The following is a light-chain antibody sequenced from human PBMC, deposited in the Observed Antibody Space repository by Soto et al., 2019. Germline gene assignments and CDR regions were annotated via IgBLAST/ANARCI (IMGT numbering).Light chain of an antibody. V-gene: IGLV2-14*01. Sequence: QSALTQPASVSGSPGQSITISCTGTSSDVGSYIYVSWYQHHPGKAPKLMIYDVSNRPSGVSNRFSGSKSGNTASLTISGLQAEDEAEYYCVSYTTFSSYVXGTGTKVTVL. CDR2: DVS. CDR3: VSYTTFSSYV. CDR1: SSDVGSYIY. J-gene: IGLJ1*01.